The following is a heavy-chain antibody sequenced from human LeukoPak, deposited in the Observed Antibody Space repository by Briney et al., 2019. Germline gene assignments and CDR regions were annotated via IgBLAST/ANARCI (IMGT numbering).Heavy chain of an antibody. V-gene: IGHV4-39*01. Sequence: SETLSLTCTVSGGSIGNSTFYWGWIRQPPGKWLEWIGTIYYSGSTYYNPSLKSRVTISVDTSKNQFSLQLSSVTATDTAVYYCARHGVTTTGYYWDWGQGTLVTVSS. CDR2: IYYSGST. CDR3: ARHGVTTTGYYWD. CDR1: GGSIGNSTFY. D-gene: IGHD3-9*01. J-gene: IGHJ4*02.